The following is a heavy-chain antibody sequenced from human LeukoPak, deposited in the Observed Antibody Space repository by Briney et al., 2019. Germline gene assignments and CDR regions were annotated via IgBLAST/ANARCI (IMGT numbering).Heavy chain of an antibody. V-gene: IGHV3-15*01. CDR1: GFTFSNAW. J-gene: IGHJ6*02. D-gene: IGHD4-17*01. CDR2: IKSKTDGGTP. CDR3: TTASDYGNYYYGMDV. Sequence: PGGSLRLSCAASGFTFSNAWMNWVRQAPGKGLEWVGRIKSKTDGGTPDYAAPVKGRFTISRVDSQNTLYLQMNSLTTEDTAVYYCTTASDYGNYYYGMDVWGQGTTVTVSS.